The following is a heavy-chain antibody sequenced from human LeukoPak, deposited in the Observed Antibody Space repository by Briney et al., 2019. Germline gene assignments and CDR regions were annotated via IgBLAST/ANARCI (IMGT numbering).Heavy chain of an antibody. CDR2: IYTGGTT. V-gene: IGHV4-4*07. D-gene: IGHD4-23*01. CDR1: GGSINNYY. Sequence: SETLSLTCIVSGGSINNYYWSWIRQPAWKGLEWIGRIYTGGTTNYNPSLKSRVTISADTSKNQFSLRLSSVTAADTAVYYCARDPNSALWGQGTLITVSS. J-gene: IGHJ4*02. CDR3: ARDPNSAL.